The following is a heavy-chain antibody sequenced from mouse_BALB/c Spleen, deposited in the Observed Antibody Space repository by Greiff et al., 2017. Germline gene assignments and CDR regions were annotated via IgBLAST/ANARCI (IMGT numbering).Heavy chain of an antibody. V-gene: IGHV2-9*02. CDR1: GFSLTSYG. D-gene: IGHD2-1*01. Sequence: VQLQESGPGLVAPSQSLSITCTVSGFSLTSYGVHWVRQPPGKGLEWLGVIWAGGSTNYNSALMSRLSISNDNSKSQVFLKMNSLQTDDTAMYYCARDQRSPYGNYVAYYAMDYWGQGTSVTVSS. J-gene: IGHJ4*01. CDR2: IWAGGST. CDR3: ARDQRSPYGNYVAYYAMDY.